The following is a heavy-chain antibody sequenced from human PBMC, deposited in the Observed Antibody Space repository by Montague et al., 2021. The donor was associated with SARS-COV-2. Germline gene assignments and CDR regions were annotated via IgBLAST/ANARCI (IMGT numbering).Heavy chain of an antibody. CDR3: ARDSLFRSGYSCGWPDY. Sequence: SLRLSCAASGFTFSSYDMHWVRQAPGKGLEWVSYISSSGSTIYYADSVKGRFTISRDNAKNSLYLQMNSLRAEDTAVYYCARDSLFRSGYSCGWPDYWGQGTLVTVSS. CDR2: ISSSGSTI. CDR1: GFTFSSYD. D-gene: IGHD6-19*01. V-gene: IGHV3-48*03. J-gene: IGHJ4*02.